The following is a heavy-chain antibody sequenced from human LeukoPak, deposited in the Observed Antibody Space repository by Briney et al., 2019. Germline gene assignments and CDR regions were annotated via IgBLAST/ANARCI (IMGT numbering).Heavy chain of an antibody. Sequence: AGGSLRLSCAASGFTFSDYYMSWIRQPPGKGLEWIGEINHSGSTNYNPSLKSRVTISVDTSKNQFSLKLSSVTAADTAVYYCARRTRGFKGWFDPWGQGTLVTVSS. D-gene: IGHD3-10*01. V-gene: IGHV4-34*01. CDR2: INHSGST. CDR1: GFTFSDYY. J-gene: IGHJ5*02. CDR3: ARRTRGFKGWFDP.